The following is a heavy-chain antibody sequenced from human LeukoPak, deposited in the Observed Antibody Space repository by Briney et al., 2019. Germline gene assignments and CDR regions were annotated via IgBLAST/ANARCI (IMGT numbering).Heavy chain of an antibody. J-gene: IGHJ3*02. CDR1: GGSISSGGYY. D-gene: IGHD3-10*01. V-gene: IGHV4-31*03. CDR2: IYYSGST. CDR3: ARERSWFGESDAFDI. Sequence: SETLSLTCTVSGGSISSGGYYWSWIRQHPGKGLEWIGYIYYSGSTYYNPSLKSRVTISVDTSKNQFSLKLSSVTAADTAVYYCARERSWFGESDAFDIWGQGTMVTVSS.